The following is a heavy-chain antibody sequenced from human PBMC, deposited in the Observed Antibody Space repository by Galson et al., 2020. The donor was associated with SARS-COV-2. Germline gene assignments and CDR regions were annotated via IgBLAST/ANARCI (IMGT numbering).Heavy chain of an antibody. V-gene: IGHV3-33*06. CDR3: ANGLSVNVDTAMFVNTDAFDI. CDR1: GFTFSSYG. D-gene: IGHD5-18*01. J-gene: IGHJ3*02. Sequence: GGSLRLSCAASGFTFSSYGMHWVRQAPGKGLEWVAVIWYDGSNKYYADSVKGRFTISRDNSKNTLYLQMNSLRAEDTAVYYCANGLSVNVDTAMFVNTDAFDIWGQGTMVTVSS. CDR2: IWYDGSNK.